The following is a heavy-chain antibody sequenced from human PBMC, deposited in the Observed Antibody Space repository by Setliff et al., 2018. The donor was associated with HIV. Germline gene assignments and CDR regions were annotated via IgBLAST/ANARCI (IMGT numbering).Heavy chain of an antibody. Sequence: KVSCKTSGDSFSNYAITWVRQAPGQGLEWMGGIVPKFGTPNYAERFQGRVTITADESTSTAYMELRNLRSDDTAVYYCAVSWYTTGRGDYWGPGTLVTAPQ. J-gene: IGHJ4*02. D-gene: IGHD3-10*01. CDR3: AVSWYTTGRGDY. CDR2: IVPKFGTP. V-gene: IGHV1-69*01. CDR1: GDSFSNYA.